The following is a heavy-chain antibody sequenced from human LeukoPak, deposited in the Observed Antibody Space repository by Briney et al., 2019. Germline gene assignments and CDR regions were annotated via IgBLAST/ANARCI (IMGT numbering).Heavy chain of an antibody. CDR2: IKEDGSER. V-gene: IGHV3-7*03. CDR1: AFIFSGHW. J-gene: IGHJ4*02. CDR3: ARHVYDNRGVVDY. D-gene: IGHD3-22*01. Sequence: PGGSLRLSCEGSAFIFSGHWMNWVRQTPGKGLEWVASIKEDGSERQYVDSVKGRFSISRDNTKGSLFLQLNSLRAEDTAVYYCARHVYDNRGVVDYWGQGTLVTVSS.